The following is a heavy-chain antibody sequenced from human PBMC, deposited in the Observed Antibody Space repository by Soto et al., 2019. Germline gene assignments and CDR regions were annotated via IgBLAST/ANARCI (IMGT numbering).Heavy chain of an antibody. D-gene: IGHD2-2*01. CDR2: INYSGNT. J-gene: IGHJ6*02. CDR3: ARHPGYCTGTSCYGYYTMDV. Sequence: SGTLSLTFTFSGYSILSNKYYWVWSRQPPGKGLEWIGGINYSGNTYYDPSLKSRVTISVDTSKNQFSLMLTSVTAADTAVYYCARHPGYCTGTSCYGYYTMDVWGQGTTVT. V-gene: IGHV4-39*01. CDR1: GYSILSNKYY.